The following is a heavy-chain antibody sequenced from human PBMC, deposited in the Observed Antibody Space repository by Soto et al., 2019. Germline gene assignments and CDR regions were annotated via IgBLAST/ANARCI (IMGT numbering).Heavy chain of an antibody. CDR1: GFTFSSYS. V-gene: IGHV3-48*01. CDR2: ISSSSSTI. D-gene: IGHD5-12*01. J-gene: IGHJ4*02. CDR3: AREGKDYSGYDETIEY. Sequence: GGSLRLSCAASGFTFSSYSMNWVRQAPWKGLEWVSYISSSSSTIYYADSVKGRFTISRDNAKNSLYLQMNSLRAEDTAVYYCAREGKDYSGYDETIEYWGQGTLVTVSS.